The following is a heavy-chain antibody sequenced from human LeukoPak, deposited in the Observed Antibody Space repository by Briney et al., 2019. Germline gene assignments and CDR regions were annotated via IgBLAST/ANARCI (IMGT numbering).Heavy chain of an antibody. CDR1: GFTFSSYG. J-gene: IGHJ4*02. CDR2: ISGSAYST. D-gene: IGHD2-2*01. Sequence: QSGGSLRLSCAASGFTFSSYGMHWVRQAPGKGLEWVSTISGSAYSTYYADSVKGRFTISRDNSKNALFLQMNSLSAEDTAVYYCAKSGPYCSSTTCNYFDYWGQGTLVTVSS. V-gene: IGHV3-23*01. CDR3: AKSGPYCSSTTCNYFDY.